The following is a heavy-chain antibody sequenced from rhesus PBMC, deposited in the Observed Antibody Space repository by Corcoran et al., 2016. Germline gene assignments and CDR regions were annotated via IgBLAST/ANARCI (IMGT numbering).Heavy chain of an antibody. Sequence: QVQLQESGPGLVKPSETLSLTCAVSGGSVSSSNWWSWIRQPPGKGLEWIGYISGSSGSTYYNPSLKSRVTISTDTSKNQFSLKLNSVTAADTAVYYCARDRGSFVDFGYWGQGVLVTVSS. J-gene: IGHJ4*01. D-gene: IGHD3-34*01. CDR2: ISGSSGST. CDR1: GGSVSSSNW. V-gene: IGHV4-65*01. CDR3: ARDRGSFVDFGY.